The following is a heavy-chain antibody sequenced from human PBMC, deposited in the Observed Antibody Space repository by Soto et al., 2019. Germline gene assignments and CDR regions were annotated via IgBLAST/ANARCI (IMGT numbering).Heavy chain of an antibody. V-gene: IGHV3-30*03. CDR3: ARYCRSTSCYDY. Sequence: GGSLRLSCAASGFSFSNYAMHWVRQAPGKGLEWVAVISYDGRDKYYEDSVKGRYTISRDKSKNTLFLQMNSLRAEDTAVYYCARYCRSTSCYDYWGQGTLVTVPQ. J-gene: IGHJ4*02. D-gene: IGHD2-2*01. CDR1: GFSFSNYA. CDR2: ISYDGRDK.